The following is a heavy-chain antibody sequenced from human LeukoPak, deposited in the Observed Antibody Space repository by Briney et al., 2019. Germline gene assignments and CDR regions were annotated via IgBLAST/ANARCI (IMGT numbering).Heavy chain of an antibody. V-gene: IGHV3-48*03. Sequence: GGSLRLPCAASGFTFSSYEMNWVRQAPGKGLEWVSYISSSGSTIYYADSVKGRFTISRDNAKNSLYLQMNSLRAEDTAVYYCARDEGFGELFFDYWGQGTLVTVSS. CDR1: GFTFSSYE. D-gene: IGHD3-10*01. J-gene: IGHJ4*02. CDR3: ARDEGFGELFFDY. CDR2: ISSSGSTI.